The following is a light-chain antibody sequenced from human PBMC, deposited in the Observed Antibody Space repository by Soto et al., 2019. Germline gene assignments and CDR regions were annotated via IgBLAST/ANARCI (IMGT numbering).Light chain of an antibody. CDR2: AAS. CDR1: QSISSY. V-gene: IGKV1-39*01. J-gene: IGKJ1*01. CDR3: QLCYSTPRT. Sequence: DIQMTQSPSSLSASVGDRVTITCRASQSISSYLNWYQQKPGKAPKLLIYAASSLQSGVPSRFSGSGSGTDFTLTICSLQPVDFATYYCQLCYSTPRTFGQGS.